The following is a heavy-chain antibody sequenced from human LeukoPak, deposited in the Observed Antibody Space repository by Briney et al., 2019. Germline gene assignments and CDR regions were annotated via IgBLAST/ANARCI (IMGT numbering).Heavy chain of an antibody. Sequence: GGSLRLSCAASGFTFNIYAMSWVRLAPGKGLQWVASMCGSAGCTYYADSVKGRFTISRDNSKNTLYLQMNSLRAEDTAIYYCARDRPSYHESNGHYYNRDGDHWGQGTLVTVSS. J-gene: IGHJ5*02. CDR3: ARDRPSYHESNGHYYNRDGDH. CDR1: GFTFNIYA. CDR2: MCGSAGCT. D-gene: IGHD3-22*01. V-gene: IGHV3-23*01.